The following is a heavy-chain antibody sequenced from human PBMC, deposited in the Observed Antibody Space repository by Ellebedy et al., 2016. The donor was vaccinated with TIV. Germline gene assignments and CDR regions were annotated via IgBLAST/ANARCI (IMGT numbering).Heavy chain of an antibody. Sequence: GGSLRLSCAASGFTVSSSSLTWVRQAPGKGLQWVSIICTTGLITYADSVRGRFTISRDSSENTLYLQMNRLRADDTAVYYCAKDYTAYSNDVWGQGTLVTVSS. V-gene: IGHV3-53*01. CDR3: AKDYTAYSNDV. CDR1: GFTVSSSS. CDR2: ICTTGLI. J-gene: IGHJ4*02. D-gene: IGHD5-18*01.